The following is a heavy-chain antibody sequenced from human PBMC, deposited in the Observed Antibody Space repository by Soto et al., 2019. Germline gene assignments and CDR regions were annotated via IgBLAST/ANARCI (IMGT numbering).Heavy chain of an antibody. CDR3: ARRWNYYYFDY. Sequence: QVQLVQSGAEVKKPVASVKVSCKSSGYTFPSYDISWVRQAPGQGLEWMRWIIAFNGNTKYAQKLQVRVTMTTDTSTTTAYMEVRSLRSDDTAVYYCARRWNYYYFDYWGQGTLVTVSS. CDR2: IIAFNGNT. J-gene: IGHJ4*02. V-gene: IGHV1-18*04. D-gene: IGHD1-7*01. CDR1: GYTFPSYD.